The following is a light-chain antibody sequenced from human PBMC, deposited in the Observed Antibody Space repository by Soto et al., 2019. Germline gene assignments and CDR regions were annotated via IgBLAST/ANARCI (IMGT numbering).Light chain of an antibody. CDR3: QQYNNWPPST. J-gene: IGKJ2*01. CDR2: GAS. V-gene: IGKV3-15*01. Sequence: EIVMTQSPATLSVSPGERATLSCRASQSVSRNLAWYQQKPGQPPRLLVYGASTRDTGIPARFSGSGSGTEFTLTVSSLRSEDFAVYYWQQYNNWPPSTFGQGTKLEIK. CDR1: QSVSRN.